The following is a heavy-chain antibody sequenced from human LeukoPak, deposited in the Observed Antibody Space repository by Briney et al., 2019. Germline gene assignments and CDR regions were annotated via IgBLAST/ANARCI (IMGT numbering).Heavy chain of an antibody. CDR1: GYTFTSYG. CDR3: ARVLYGDSYDAFDI. V-gene: IGHV1-18*01. J-gene: IGHJ3*02. CDR2: ISAYNGNT. Sequence: ASVKVSCKASGYTFTSYGISWVRQAPGQGLEWMGWISAYNGNTNYAQQLQGRVTMTRDTTIGTAYMELSSLRSDDTAVYYCARVLYGDSYDAFDIWGQGTMVTVSS. D-gene: IGHD4-17*01.